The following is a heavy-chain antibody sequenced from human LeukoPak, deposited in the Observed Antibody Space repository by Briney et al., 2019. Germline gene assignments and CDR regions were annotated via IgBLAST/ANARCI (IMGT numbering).Heavy chain of an antibody. CDR3: ARAYCSSTSCYVSYYYYGMDV. D-gene: IGHD2-2*01. Sequence: ASVKVSCKASGYTFTSYYMHWVRQAPGQGLEWMGIINPSGGSTSYAQKFQGRVTMTRDTSTSTVYMELSSLRSEDTAVYYCARAYCSSTSCYVSYYYYGMDVWGKGTTVTVSS. CDR1: GYTFTSYY. J-gene: IGHJ6*04. CDR2: INPSGGST. V-gene: IGHV1-46*01.